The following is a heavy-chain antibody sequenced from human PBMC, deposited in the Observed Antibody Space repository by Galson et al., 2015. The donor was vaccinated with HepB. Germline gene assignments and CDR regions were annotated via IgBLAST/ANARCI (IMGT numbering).Heavy chain of an antibody. J-gene: IGHJ4*02. CDR1: GFTVSSNY. D-gene: IGHD1-26*01. V-gene: IGHV3-53*04. CDR2: IYAGGST. Sequence: SLRLSCAASGFTVSSNYMTWVRQAPGKGLEWVSVIYAGGSTYHADSVKGRFTISRHNSKNTLYLQMNSLRAEDTAVYYCAGDRGGRLDYWGQGTLVTVSS. CDR3: AGDRGGRLDY.